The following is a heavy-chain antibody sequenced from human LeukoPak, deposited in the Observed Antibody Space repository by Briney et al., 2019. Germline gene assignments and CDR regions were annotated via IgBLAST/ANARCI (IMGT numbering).Heavy chain of an antibody. D-gene: IGHD2-2*01. CDR2: VDPEDGET. Sequence: ASVKISCKVSGYTFTDYYMHWVQQAPGKGLEWMGLVDPEDGETIYAEKFQGRVTITADTSTDTAYMELSSVRSEDTAVYYCATANCSSTSCYGYYYYYYRDVGGKGTTVRVFS. J-gene: IGHJ6*03. V-gene: IGHV1-69-2*01. CDR3: ATANCSSTSCYGYYYYYYRDV. CDR1: GYTFTDYY.